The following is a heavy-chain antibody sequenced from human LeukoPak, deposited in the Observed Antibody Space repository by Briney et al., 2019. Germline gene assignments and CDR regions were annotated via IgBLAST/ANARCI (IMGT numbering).Heavy chain of an antibody. CDR1: GFTFSSYA. Sequence: PGRSLRLSCAASGFTFSSYAMHWVRQAPGKGLEWVAVISYDGSNKYYADSVKGRFTISRDNAKNSLYLQMNSLRAEDTAVYYCARDLVAAAGTTYYYYYYYMDVWGKGTTVTVSS. V-gene: IGHV3-30*04. D-gene: IGHD6-13*01. CDR2: ISYDGSNK. CDR3: ARDLVAAAGTTYYYYYYYMDV. J-gene: IGHJ6*03.